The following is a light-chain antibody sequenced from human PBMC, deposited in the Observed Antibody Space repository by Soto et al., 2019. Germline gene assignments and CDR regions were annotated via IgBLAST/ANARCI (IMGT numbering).Light chain of an antibody. CDR3: SSYAGSNNLV. V-gene: IGLV2-8*01. CDR2: EVS. CDR1: SSDVGGYNY. J-gene: IGLJ2*01. Sequence: QSALTQPPSASGSPGQSVTISCTGTSSDVGGYNYVSWYQQHPGKAPKLMIYEVSKRPSGVPDRFSGSKSGNTACRTVSGLQAEDEADYYCSSYAGSNNLVFGGGTKLTVL.